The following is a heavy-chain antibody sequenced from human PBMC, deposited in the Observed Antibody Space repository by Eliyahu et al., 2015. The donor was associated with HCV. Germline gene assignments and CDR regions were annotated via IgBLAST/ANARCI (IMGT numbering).Heavy chain of an antibody. D-gene: IGHD4-17*01. CDR2: ISHTSGSI. J-gene: IGHJ4*02. CDR1: GFTFNTYS. Sequence: EVQLVESGGDLVQPGGSLRLSCAASGFTFNTYSMTWXRQAPGKGLEWVAYISHTSGSIYYADSVKGRFTISRDNANXSVYLQMSSLRDXDTGVYYCVRGRLRADYWGQGTLVTVSS. CDR3: VRGRLRADY. V-gene: IGHV3-48*02.